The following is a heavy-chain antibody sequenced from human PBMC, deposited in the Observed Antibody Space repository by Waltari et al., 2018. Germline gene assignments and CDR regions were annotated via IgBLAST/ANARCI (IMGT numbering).Heavy chain of an antibody. CDR3: AKDTAVASVNYFDY. Sequence: EVQLLESGGGLVQPGGSLRLSCAASGFTFSSYALSWVRQAPGKGLEGVSVITGSGPGTYYTQSVKGRFTISRDNSKNTIYLQLYSLRAEDTALYYCAKDTAVASVNYFDYWGQGTLVTVSS. CDR1: GFTFSSYA. J-gene: IGHJ4*02. CDR2: ITGSGPGT. V-gene: IGHV3-23*01.